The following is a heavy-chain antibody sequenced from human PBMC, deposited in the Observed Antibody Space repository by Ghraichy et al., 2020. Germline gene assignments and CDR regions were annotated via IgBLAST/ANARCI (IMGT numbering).Heavy chain of an antibody. CDR1: GGSISSSNW. D-gene: IGHD4-17*01. Sequence: SETLSLTCAVSGGSISSSNWWSWVRQPPGKGLEWIGEIYHSGSTIYNPSLKSRVTISVDKSKNQFSLKLSSVTAADTAVYYCARDQRRFYYYYGMDVWGQGTTVTVSS. J-gene: IGHJ6*02. CDR3: ARDQRRFYYYYGMDV. V-gene: IGHV4-4*02. CDR2: IYHSGST.